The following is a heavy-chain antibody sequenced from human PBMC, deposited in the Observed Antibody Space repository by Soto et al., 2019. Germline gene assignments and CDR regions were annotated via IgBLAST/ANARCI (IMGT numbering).Heavy chain of an antibody. D-gene: IGHD6-19*01. Sequence: SETLSLTCTVSGGSISTYYWNWIRQPPGKRLEWIGYIYYSGSTNYNPSLKSRVTISLDTSKNQFSLKLSSVTAADTAVYYCARSSSRWTLYYFDYWGQGTLVTVSS. V-gene: IGHV4-59*01. CDR1: GGSISTYY. J-gene: IGHJ4*02. CDR2: IYYSGST. CDR3: ARSSSRWTLYYFDY.